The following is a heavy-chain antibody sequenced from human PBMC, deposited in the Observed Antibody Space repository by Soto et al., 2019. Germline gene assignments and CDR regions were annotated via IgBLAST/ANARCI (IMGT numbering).Heavy chain of an antibody. D-gene: IGHD1-26*01. CDR2: IWNDGTKK. J-gene: IGHJ4*02. Sequence: GGSLRLSCAASGFTFSSHWMHWVRQAPGKGLVWVAGIWNDGTKKYYADSVKGRFTISRDNSRNSLYLQVNSLRVEDTAVYYCARDLGHGNGPFDYWGQGALVTVSS. CDR3: ARDLGHGNGPFDY. V-gene: IGHV3-33*08. CDR1: GFTFSSHW.